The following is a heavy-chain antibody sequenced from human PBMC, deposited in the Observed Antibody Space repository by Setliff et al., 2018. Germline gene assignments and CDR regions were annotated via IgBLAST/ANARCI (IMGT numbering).Heavy chain of an antibody. V-gene: IGHV4-59*01. CDR1: NGSISTYY. Sequence: PSETLSLTCTVSNGSISTYYWSWVRQPPGKGLEWIGYIYYSGSTYYNPSLKSRVTISVDTSKNQFSLKLSSVTAADTAVYYCAREVYGDYPTYYFDYWGQGTLVTVSS. D-gene: IGHD4-17*01. J-gene: IGHJ4*02. CDR3: AREVYGDYPTYYFDY. CDR2: IYYSGST.